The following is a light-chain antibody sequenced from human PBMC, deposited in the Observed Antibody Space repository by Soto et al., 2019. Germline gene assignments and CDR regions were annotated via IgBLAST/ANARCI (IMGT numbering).Light chain of an antibody. CDR3: QQSYSTPRAT. Sequence: DIQMTQSPSSLSASVGDRVTITRRASQSISSYLNWYQQKPGKAPKLLIYAASSLQSGVPSRFSGSGSGTDFTLTISSLQPEDFATYYCQQSYSTPRATFGPGTKVDIK. CDR2: AAS. J-gene: IGKJ3*01. V-gene: IGKV1-39*01. CDR1: QSISSY.